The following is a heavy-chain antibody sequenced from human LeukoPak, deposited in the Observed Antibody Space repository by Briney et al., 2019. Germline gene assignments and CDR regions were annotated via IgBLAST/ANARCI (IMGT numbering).Heavy chain of an antibody. V-gene: IGHV3-9*01. J-gene: IGHJ5*01. CDR3: AKDRHAPGRYCSSTSCFPFDS. Sequence: GGSLRLSCAASGFTFNDYAMHWVRQAPGKGLEWVSGIGWNSGSIGYADSVKGRFTISRDNAKNSLYLQMNSLRAEDTAVYYCAKDRHAPGRYCSSTSCFPFDSWGQGTLVTVSS. D-gene: IGHD2-2*01. CDR1: GFTFNDYA. CDR2: IGWNSGSI.